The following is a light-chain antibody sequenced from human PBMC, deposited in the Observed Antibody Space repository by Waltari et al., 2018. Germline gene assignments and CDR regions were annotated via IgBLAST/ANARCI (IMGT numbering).Light chain of an antibody. Sequence: QSALTQPASVSGSPGQSVTVSCTGSSADVGGFNYVSWYQQHPGNVPKLMIYDVRQRPTWVSDRFSASRSANTASLTISGLQPEDEADYNCCSYAGRSTWVCGTGTKLTVL. V-gene: IGLV2-23*02. J-gene: IGLJ3*02. CDR2: DVR. CDR1: SADVGGFNY. CDR3: CSYAGRSTWV.